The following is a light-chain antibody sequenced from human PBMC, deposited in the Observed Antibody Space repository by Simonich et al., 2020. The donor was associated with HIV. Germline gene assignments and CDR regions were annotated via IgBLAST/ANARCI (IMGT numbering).Light chain of an antibody. CDR2: WES. J-gene: IGKJ2*01. V-gene: IGKV4-1*01. CDR3: QQCHSHPHT. CDR1: QSVLYSSNNKNY. Sequence: DIVMTQSPDSLAVSLGERATINCKSSQSVLYSSNNKNYLAWYQQKPGPPPKLLMYWESTRESGVPDRFSGSGSGTDFTLTISSLQAEDVAVYFCQQCHSHPHTFGQGTKLEIK.